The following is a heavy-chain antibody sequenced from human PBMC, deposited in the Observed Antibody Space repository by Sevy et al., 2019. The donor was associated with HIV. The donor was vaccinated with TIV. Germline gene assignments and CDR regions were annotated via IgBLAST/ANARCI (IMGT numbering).Heavy chain of an antibody. Sequence: GGSLRLSCAASGFTFSSYGMHWVRQAPGKGLEWVAVIWYDGSNKYYADSVKGRFTISRDNSKNTLYLQMNSLRAEDTAVYYCARGRYYDRSGYYGHDAFDIWGQGTMVTVSS. J-gene: IGHJ3*02. D-gene: IGHD3-22*01. CDR3: ARGRYYDRSGYYGHDAFDI. V-gene: IGHV3-33*01. CDR2: IWYDGSNK. CDR1: GFTFSSYG.